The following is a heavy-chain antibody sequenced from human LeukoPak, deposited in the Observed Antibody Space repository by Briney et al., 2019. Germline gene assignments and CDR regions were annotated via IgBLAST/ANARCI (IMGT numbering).Heavy chain of an antibody. Sequence: SQTLSLTCGISGDSVSSNSAAWNWIRQSPSRGLEWLGRTYYRSKWYNDYAVSVKSRITINPDTSKNQFSLQLNSVTPEDTAVYYCARDKGRRTTVTYYFDYWGQGTLVTVSS. CDR2: TYYRSKWYN. CDR1: GDSVSSNSAA. V-gene: IGHV6-1*01. D-gene: IGHD4-17*01. J-gene: IGHJ4*02. CDR3: ARDKGRRTTVTYYFDY.